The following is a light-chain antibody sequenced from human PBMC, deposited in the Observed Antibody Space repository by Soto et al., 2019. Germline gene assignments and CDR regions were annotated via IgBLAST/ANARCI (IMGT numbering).Light chain of an antibody. CDR2: TND. CDR3: AAWYDSLNGNV. Sequence: QSVLTQPPSASGTPGQRVTISCSGSSSNIGSNSVNWYQQLPGTAPKLLIHTNDQRPSGVPDRFSGSKPGTSASLAISGLQSEDEADYYCAAWYDSLNGNVFGSGTKLTVL. CDR1: SSNIGSNS. V-gene: IGLV1-44*01. J-gene: IGLJ1*01.